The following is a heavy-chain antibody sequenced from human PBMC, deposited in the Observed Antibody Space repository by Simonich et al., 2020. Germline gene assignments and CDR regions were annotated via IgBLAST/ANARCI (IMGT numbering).Heavy chain of an antibody. Sequence: EVQLVESGGGLVKPGGSLRLSCAASGFTFSSYSLNWVRQAPGKGLVWVSSISSSSSYIYYADSVKCRFTISRDNSKNSLYLQMNSLRAEDTAVYYCARANERDYWGQGTLVTVSS. CDR1: GFTFSSYS. V-gene: IGHV3-21*01. D-gene: IGHD1-1*01. CDR2: ISSSSSYI. CDR3: ARANERDY. J-gene: IGHJ4*02.